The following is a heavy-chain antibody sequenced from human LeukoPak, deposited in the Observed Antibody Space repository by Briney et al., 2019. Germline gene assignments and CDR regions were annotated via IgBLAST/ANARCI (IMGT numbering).Heavy chain of an antibody. J-gene: IGHJ4*02. Sequence: ASVKVSCKASGYTFTSYGISWVRQAPGQGLEWMGWISAYNGNTNYAPKLQDRVTMTTDTSTNIAYMELRSLRSDDTAVYYCARAQPTGYSSSSLWGQGTLVTVSS. CDR3: ARAQPTGYSSSSL. CDR1: GYTFTSYG. CDR2: ISAYNGNT. D-gene: IGHD6-13*01. V-gene: IGHV1-18*01.